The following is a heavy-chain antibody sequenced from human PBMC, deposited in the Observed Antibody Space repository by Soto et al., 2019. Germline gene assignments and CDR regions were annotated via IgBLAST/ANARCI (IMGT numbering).Heavy chain of an antibody. J-gene: IGHJ3*02. D-gene: IGHD3-3*01. CDR2: IYYSGST. V-gene: IGHV4-31*03. Sequence: SETLSLTCTVSGGSISSGGYYWSWIRQHPGKGLEWIGYIYYSGSTYYNPSLKSRVTISVDTSKNQFSLKLSSVTAADTAVYYCARGGDFWSGYYTGILHAFDIRAQRTTVPVSS. CDR3: ARGGDFWSGYYTGILHAFDI. CDR1: GGSISSGGYY.